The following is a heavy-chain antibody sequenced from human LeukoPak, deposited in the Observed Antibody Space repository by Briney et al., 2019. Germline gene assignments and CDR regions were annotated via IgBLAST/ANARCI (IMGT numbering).Heavy chain of an antibody. CDR2: ISYDGSNK. CDR1: GFTFSSYA. D-gene: IGHD3-9*01. V-gene: IGHV3-30-3*01. Sequence: GRSLRLSCAASGFTFSSYAMHWVRQPPGKGLEWVAVISYDGSNKYYADSVKGRFTISRDNSKNTLYLQMNSLRAEDTAVYYCARDRYDILTGSYYGMDVWGQGTTVTVSS. J-gene: IGHJ6*02. CDR3: ARDRYDILTGSYYGMDV.